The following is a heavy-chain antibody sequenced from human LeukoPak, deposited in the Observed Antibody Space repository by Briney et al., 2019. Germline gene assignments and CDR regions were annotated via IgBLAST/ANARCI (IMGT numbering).Heavy chain of an antibody. J-gene: IGHJ4*02. V-gene: IGHV3-7*01. Sequence: PGGSLRLSFAASGFTFSTFCMNGFRQAPGKGLEWVANIKQHGGEDYVDSVKGRFTILKDNSKNSLYLQMNSLRAEDTAMYYCASEVYLLFDWGKGTLVTVSS. CDR2: IKQHGGE. CDR3: ASEVYLLFD. D-gene: IGHD3-3*01. CDR1: GFTFSTFC.